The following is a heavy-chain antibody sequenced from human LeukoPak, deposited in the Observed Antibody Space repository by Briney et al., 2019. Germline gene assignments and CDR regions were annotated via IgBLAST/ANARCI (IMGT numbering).Heavy chain of an antibody. D-gene: IGHD6-13*01. CDR1: GFTFSSYW. CDR3: ALLAAADSGS. V-gene: IGHV3-74*01. CDR2: INSDGSDT. J-gene: IGHJ5*02. Sequence: PGGSLRLSCAGSGFTFSSYWMHWVRQAPGKGLVWVSRINSDGSDTIYADSVKGRFTISRDNAKNTLYLQMNSLRAEDTAVYYCALLAAADSGSWGQGTLVTVSS.